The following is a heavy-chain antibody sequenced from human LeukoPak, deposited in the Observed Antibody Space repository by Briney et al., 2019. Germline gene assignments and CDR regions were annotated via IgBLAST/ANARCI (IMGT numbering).Heavy chain of an antibody. D-gene: IGHD3-22*01. Sequence: GGSLRLSCAASGFTFSNYWMTWVRQAPGKGLEWVANINQDGSEQYYVDSVKGRFTTPRDNAKNSLSLQMNSLRAEDTAVYYCAKTPPDNYYDSPNLSYWGQGTLVTVSS. V-gene: IGHV3-7*05. J-gene: IGHJ4*02. CDR3: AKTPPDNYYDSPNLSY. CDR2: INQDGSEQ. CDR1: GFTFSNYW.